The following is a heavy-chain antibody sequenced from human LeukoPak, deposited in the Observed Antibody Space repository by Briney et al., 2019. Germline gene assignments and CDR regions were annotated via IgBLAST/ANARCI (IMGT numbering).Heavy chain of an antibody. CDR1: GGSISSYY. J-gene: IGHJ5*02. CDR3: ARDPGLPGLFDP. D-gene: IGHD2-21*02. V-gene: IGHV4-59*01. CDR2: IYYSGST. Sequence: SETLSLTCTVSGGSISSYYWSWIRQPPGKGLEWIGYIYYSGSTNYNPSLKSRVTISVDTSKNQFSLKLSSVTAADTAVYYCARDPGLPGLFDPWGQGTLVTVSS.